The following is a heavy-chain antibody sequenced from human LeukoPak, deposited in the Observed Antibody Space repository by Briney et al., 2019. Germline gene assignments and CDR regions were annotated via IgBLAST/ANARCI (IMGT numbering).Heavy chain of an antibody. CDR1: GYSFTAYY. J-gene: IGHJ4*02. Sequence: SVKVSCKASGYSFTAYYVHWVRQAPGQGLEWMGRIIPILGIANYAQKFQGRVTITADKSTSTAYMELSSLRSEDTAVYYCASNTPDYYGSGSSTDYWGQGTLVTVSS. V-gene: IGHV1-69*02. CDR2: IIPILGIA. CDR3: ASNTPDYYGSGSSTDY. D-gene: IGHD3-10*01.